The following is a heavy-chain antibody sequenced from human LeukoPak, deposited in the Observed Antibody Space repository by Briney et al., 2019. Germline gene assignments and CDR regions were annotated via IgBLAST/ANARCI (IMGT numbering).Heavy chain of an antibody. Sequence: GGCLRLSCAASEFTFSLYGMNWVRHVPGKGLEWISYISSGSNTIYYADSVRGRFTISRDTAKNSLFLQMNSLRVEDTAVYYCARLTPTTLSLCYYYMDVWGKGTTVTVSS. CDR1: EFTFSLYG. CDR2: ISSGSNTI. CDR3: ARLTPTTLSLCYYYMDV. V-gene: IGHV3-48*01. D-gene: IGHD2/OR15-2a*01. J-gene: IGHJ6*03.